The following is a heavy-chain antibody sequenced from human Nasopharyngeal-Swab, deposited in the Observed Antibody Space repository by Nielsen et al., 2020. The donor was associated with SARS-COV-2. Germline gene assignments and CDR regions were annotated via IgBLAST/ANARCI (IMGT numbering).Heavy chain of an antibody. CDR3: ARDSFTGSSHLDY. J-gene: IGHJ4*02. CDR2: ISYDGSNK. CDR1: GFTFSSSG. V-gene: IGHV3-30*03. Sequence: GESLKLSCAASGFTFSSSGMHWVLQAPGKGLEWVAVISYDGSNKYYADSVKGRFTISRDNSKNTLYLQMNSLRAEDTAVYYCARDSFTGSSHLDYWGQGTLVTVSS. D-gene: IGHD6-6*01.